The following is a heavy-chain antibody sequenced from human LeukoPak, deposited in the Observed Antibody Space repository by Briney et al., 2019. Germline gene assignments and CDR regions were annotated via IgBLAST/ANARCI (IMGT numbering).Heavy chain of an antibody. J-gene: IGHJ5*02. D-gene: IGHD6-13*01. V-gene: IGHV3-23*01. CDR1: GFTFSSYA. CDR2: ISGSGGST. CDR3: AKGRPLYSRKSWFDP. Sequence: GGSLRLSCAASGFTFSSYAMSWVRQAPGKGLEWVSAISGSGGSTYYADSVKGRFTFSRDNSKNTLYLQMNSLRAEDTAVYYCAKGRPLYSRKSWFDPWGQGTLVTVSS.